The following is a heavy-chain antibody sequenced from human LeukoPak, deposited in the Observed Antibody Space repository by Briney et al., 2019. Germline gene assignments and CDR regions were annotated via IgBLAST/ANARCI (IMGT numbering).Heavy chain of an antibody. CDR1: GGSFSGYY. CDR2: INHSGST. Sequence: SETLSPTCAVYGGSFSGYYWSWIRQPPGKGLEWIGEINHSGSTNYNPSLKSRVTISVDTSKNQFSLKLSSVTAADTAVYYCARARSCYPIYYYYYYMDVWGKGTTVTVSS. V-gene: IGHV4-34*01. CDR3: ARARSCYPIYYYYYYMDV. D-gene: IGHD2-15*01. J-gene: IGHJ6*03.